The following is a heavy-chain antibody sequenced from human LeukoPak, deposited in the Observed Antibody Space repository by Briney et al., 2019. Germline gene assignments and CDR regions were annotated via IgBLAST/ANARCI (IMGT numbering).Heavy chain of an antibody. CDR3: SRDRGGGDIYFDY. J-gene: IGHJ4*02. CDR2: ISRSGSTI. CDR1: GFSFSRYR. V-gene: IGHV3-48*03. Sequence: GGSLRLSCAASGFSFSRYRMNWVRQAPGKGPEWISYISRSGSTIYYADSVKGRFTISRDNAKNSLYLQMSSLGAEDTAIYYCSRDRGGGDIYFDYWGQGTLVTVSS. D-gene: IGHD2-21*02.